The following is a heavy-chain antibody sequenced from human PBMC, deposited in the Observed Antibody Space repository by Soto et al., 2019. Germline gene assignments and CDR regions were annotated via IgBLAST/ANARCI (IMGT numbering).Heavy chain of an antibody. D-gene: IGHD1-26*01. V-gene: IGHV3-30-3*01. CDR2: TSNDGSNK. J-gene: IGHJ4*02. Sequence: QVQLVESGGGVVQPGRSLRLSCAASGFIFSSYAMHWVRQAPGKGLEWVAVTSNDGSNKHYADSLKDRFTISRDNSKNTLYLQMNSLRAEDTAVYYCARGRWEPLPDHWGQGTLVTVSS. CDR1: GFIFSSYA. CDR3: ARGRWEPLPDH.